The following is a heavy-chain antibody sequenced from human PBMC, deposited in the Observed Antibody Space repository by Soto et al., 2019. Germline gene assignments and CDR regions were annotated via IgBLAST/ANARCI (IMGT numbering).Heavy chain of an antibody. J-gene: IGHJ6*02. CDR2: IWYDGSNK. CDR1: GFTFSSYG. D-gene: IGHD6-19*01. V-gene: IGHV3-33*01. Sequence: GGSLRLSCAASGFTFSSYGMHWVPQAPGKGLEWVAVIWYDGSNKYYADSVKGRFTISRDNSKNTLYLQMNSLRAEDTAVYYCARSRRRGSSGWYGIEYYYYGMDVWGQGTTVTVSS. CDR3: ARSRRRGSSGWYGIEYYYYGMDV.